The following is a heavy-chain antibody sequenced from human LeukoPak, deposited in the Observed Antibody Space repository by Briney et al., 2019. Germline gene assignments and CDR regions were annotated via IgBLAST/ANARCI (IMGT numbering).Heavy chain of an antibody. D-gene: IGHD4-17*01. Sequence: PGGSLRLSCSVSAFTFNTFDNFAMNWVRQAPGKGLEWVAAISESGASTYYAASVKGRFTISRDNSENTLYLQMHGLRAGDTAVYYCARSRIGAYYMDVWGKGTTVTVSS. CDR2: ISESGAST. V-gene: IGHV3-23*01. J-gene: IGHJ6*03. CDR3: ARSRIGAYYMDV. CDR1: AFTFNTFDNFA.